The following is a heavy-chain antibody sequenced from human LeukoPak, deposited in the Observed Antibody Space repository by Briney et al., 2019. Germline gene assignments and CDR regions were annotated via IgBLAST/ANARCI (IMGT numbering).Heavy chain of an antibody. Sequence: GGSLRLSCSASGFTFSIYAMHWVRQAPGRGLEYVSSISSNGATPYYADSVKGRFTISRDNSKNTLSLQMSSLRVEDTAVYYCVKDGAGWGQGTLVTVSS. CDR2: ISSNGATP. D-gene: IGHD3-16*01. J-gene: IGHJ4*02. V-gene: IGHV3-64D*06. CDR1: GFTFSIYA. CDR3: VKDGAG.